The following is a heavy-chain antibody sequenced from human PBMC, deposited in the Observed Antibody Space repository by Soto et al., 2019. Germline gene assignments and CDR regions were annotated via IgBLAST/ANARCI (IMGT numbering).Heavy chain of an antibody. CDR3: ARVSQPDAFDI. D-gene: IGHD2-2*01. CDR1: GGSISSGDYY. CDR2: IYYSGST. Sequence: PSETLSLTCSVSGGSISSGDYYWSWIRQPPGKGLEWIGYIYYSGSTYYNPSLKSRVTISVDTSKNQFSLKLSSVTAADTAVYYCARVSQPDAFDIWGQGTMVTVS. J-gene: IGHJ3*02. V-gene: IGHV4-30-4*01.